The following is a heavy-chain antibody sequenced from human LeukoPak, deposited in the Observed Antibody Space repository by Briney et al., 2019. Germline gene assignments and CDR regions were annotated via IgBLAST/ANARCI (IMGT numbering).Heavy chain of an antibody. D-gene: IGHD5-12*01. Sequence: PSETLSLTCTVSGASISSSSYYWGWIRQPPGKGLEWVGSFYYSGGPAYNPSLKSRVTISVDTSENQFSLKLRSVTAADTAVCCCARYIEGTMNEDWGQGTLVTVSS. CDR1: GASISSSSYY. J-gene: IGHJ4*02. V-gene: IGHV4-39*01. CDR2: FYYSGGP. CDR3: ARYIEGTMNED.